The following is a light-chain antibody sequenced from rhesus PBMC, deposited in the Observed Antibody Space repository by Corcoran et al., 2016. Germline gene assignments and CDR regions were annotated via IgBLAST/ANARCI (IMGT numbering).Light chain of an antibody. V-gene: IGLV3-29*01. CDR3: QVRDSSSDHYI. CDR1: NIGSKY. CDR2: KDT. J-gene: IGLJ1*01. Sequence: SYDVTQPRSVSVSPGQTARITCGGENIGSKYVHWYQQKSAQAPVLVIYKDTNRPSGISGRFSGSNSGNTATLTISGVEAGDEADYYCQVRDSSSDHYIFGAGTRLTVL.